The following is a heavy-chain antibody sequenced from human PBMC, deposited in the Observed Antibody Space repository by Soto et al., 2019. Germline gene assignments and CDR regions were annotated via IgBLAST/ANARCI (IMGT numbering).Heavy chain of an antibody. V-gene: IGHV4-4*02. CDR3: ARAGYYDILTDRMYSFDD. CDR2: IDHSGIT. D-gene: IGHD3-9*01. CDR1: GGSISSSNW. J-gene: IGHJ4*02. Sequence: PSETLSLTCAVSGGSISSSNWWSWVRQPPGKGLEWIGEIDHSGITNYNPSLKSRVTISVETSKNQFSLKLTSVTAADTAVYYCARAGYYDILTDRMYSFDDWGQGTLVTVSS.